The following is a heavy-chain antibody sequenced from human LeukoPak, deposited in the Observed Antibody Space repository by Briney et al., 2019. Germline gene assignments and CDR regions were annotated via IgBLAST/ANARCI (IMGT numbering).Heavy chain of an antibody. CDR3: ARAGVGARAENDY. J-gene: IGHJ4*02. CDR2: IYTSGST. CDR1: GGSISSYY. D-gene: IGHD1-26*01. V-gene: IGHV4-4*07. Sequence: SETLFLTCTVSGGSISSYYWSWIRQPAGKGLEWIGRIYTSGSTNSKPSLKSRVTMSVDTSKNQFSLKLSSVTAADTAVYYCARAGVGARAENDYWGQGTLVTVSS.